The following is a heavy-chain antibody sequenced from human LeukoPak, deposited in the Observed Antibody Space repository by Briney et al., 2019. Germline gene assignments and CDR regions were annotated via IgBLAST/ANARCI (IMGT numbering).Heavy chain of an antibody. D-gene: IGHD3-22*01. CDR1: GYTFTSYG. J-gene: IGHJ6*02. CDR2: ISAYNGNT. CDR3: ARELGDSSGYYSRDGYYGMDV. Sequence: ASVKVSCKASGYTFTSYGISWVRQAPGQGLEWMGWISAYNGNTNYAQKLQGRVTMTTDTSTSTAYMELRSLRSDDTAVYYCARELGDSSGYYSRDGYYGMDVWGQGTTVTVSS. V-gene: IGHV1-18*01.